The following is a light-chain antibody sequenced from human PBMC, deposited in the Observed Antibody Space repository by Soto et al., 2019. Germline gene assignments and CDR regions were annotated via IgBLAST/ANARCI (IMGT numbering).Light chain of an antibody. J-gene: IGKJ1*01. CDR1: ENVRNNY. CDR3: QQYSFMWT. Sequence: EIVLTQSPGTLSLSQGERATLSCRASENVRNNYLAWYQQKPGQAPRLLISGASKRATGIPDRFSGSGSGTDFTLTINRLEPEDFAVYYCQQYSFMWTCGQGTKVDIK. CDR2: GAS. V-gene: IGKV3-20*01.